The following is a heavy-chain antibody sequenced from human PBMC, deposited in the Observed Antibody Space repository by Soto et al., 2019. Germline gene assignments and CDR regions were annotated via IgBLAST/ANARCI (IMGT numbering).Heavy chain of an antibody. CDR2: VYFSGNS. D-gene: IGHD4-4*01. Sequence: SGTLSLTCTVSGGSVRGSRYYWGWLRKTPGKGLEWIGSVYFSGNSHYNPSLKSRVTVSLDTSTNQFSLRLSSVTAADTAMYFCARLDYCILNSTYDYYIHLSGPGTPVTV. CDR1: GGSVRGSRYY. CDR3: ARLDYCILNSTYDYYIHL. V-gene: IGHV4-39*01. J-gene: IGHJ6*03.